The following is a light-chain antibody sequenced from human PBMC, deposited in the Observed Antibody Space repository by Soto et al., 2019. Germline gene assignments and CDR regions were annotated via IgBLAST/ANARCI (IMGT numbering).Light chain of an antibody. V-gene: IGKV3-15*01. Sequence: DIVMTQSPATLSVAPGERVTFSCRASQGVSRKLAWYQHKPGQAPRLLIFGASARPTGIPARISGSGSGTEFTLTISSLRSEDFAVYFCQQYYNWPRTFGQGTKVDIK. CDR3: QQYYNWPRT. J-gene: IGKJ1*01. CDR2: GAS. CDR1: QGVSRK.